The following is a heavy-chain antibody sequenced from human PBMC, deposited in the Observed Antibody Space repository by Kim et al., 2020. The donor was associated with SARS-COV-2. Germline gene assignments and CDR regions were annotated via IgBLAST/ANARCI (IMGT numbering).Heavy chain of an antibody. J-gene: IGHJ4*02. V-gene: IGHV3-74*01. CDR2: INSDGTGT. D-gene: IGHD6-6*01. CDR3: AREYSSSRYFDY. CDR1: GFTFSSYW. Sequence: GGSLRLSCEASGFTFSSYWMHWVRQAPGKGLVWVSRINSDGTGTTYADSVKGRFTISRDNAKNTLYLQMNSLRAEDTAVYYCAREYSSSRYFDYWGQGSLVTVSS.